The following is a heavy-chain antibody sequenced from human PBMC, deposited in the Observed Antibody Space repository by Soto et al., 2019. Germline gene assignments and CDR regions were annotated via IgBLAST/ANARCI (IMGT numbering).Heavy chain of an antibody. CDR3: ARERTSDYNLFCWFDP. V-gene: IGHV3-7*03. CDR1: GFTFSSYW. CDR2: IKQDGSEK. J-gene: IGHJ5*02. Sequence: GGSLRLSCAASGFTFSSYWMSWVRQAPGKGLEWVANIKQDGSEKYYVDSVKGRFTISRDNAKNSLYLQMNSLRAEDTAVYYCARERTSDYNLFCWFDPWGQGTLVTVSS. D-gene: IGHD4-4*01.